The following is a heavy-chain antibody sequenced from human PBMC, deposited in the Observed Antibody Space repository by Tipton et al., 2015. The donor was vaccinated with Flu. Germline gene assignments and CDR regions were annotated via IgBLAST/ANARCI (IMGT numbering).Heavy chain of an antibody. J-gene: IGHJ4*02. Sequence: TLSLTCTVSGDSMRSYYWSWIRQPAGKGLEWIGRIYTSGTTNYNPSLKSRVTISADTSKNQFSLKLSSVTAADTAVYYCASKVANWGVWEPLDYWGQGTLVTVSS. V-gene: IGHV4-4*07. CDR2: IYTSGTT. CDR1: GDSMRSYY. D-gene: IGHD7-27*01. CDR3: ASKVANWGVWEPLDY.